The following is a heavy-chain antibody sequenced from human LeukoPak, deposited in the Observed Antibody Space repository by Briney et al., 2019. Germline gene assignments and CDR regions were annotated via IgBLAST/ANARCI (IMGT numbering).Heavy chain of an antibody. V-gene: IGHV3-66*01. J-gene: IGHJ4*02. CDR1: GFTVSSNY. CDR3: ARVGGGVKQLFSEGYFDY. Sequence: PGGSLRLSCAASGFTVSSNYMSWVRQAPGKGLEWVSVIYSGGSTYYADSVKGRFTISRDNSKNTLYLQMNSLRAEDTAVYYCARVGGGVKQLFSEGYFDYWGQGTLVTVSS. D-gene: IGHD6-13*01. CDR2: IYSGGST.